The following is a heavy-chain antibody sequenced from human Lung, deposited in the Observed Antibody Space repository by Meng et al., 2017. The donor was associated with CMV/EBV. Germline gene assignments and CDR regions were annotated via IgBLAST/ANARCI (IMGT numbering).Heavy chain of an antibody. Sequence: XVKVSCXASGYTFTSYDINWVRQATGQGLEWMGWMNPNSGNTGYAQKFQGRVTMTRNTSISTAYMELSSLRSEDTAVYYCARGLWSGIKGWFDPWGQGTLVTVSS. V-gene: IGHV1-8*01. D-gene: IGHD3-3*01. CDR2: MNPNSGNT. J-gene: IGHJ5*02. CDR1: GYTFTSYD. CDR3: ARGLWSGIKGWFDP.